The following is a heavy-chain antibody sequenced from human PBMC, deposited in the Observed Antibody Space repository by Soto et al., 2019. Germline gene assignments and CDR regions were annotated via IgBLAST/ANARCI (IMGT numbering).Heavy chain of an antibody. V-gene: IGHV1-18*01. CDR1: GYTFSSYH. J-gene: IGHJ2*01. CDR2: ISGYNGNT. Sequence: QVQLVQSGVEVKKPGASVKVSCKASGYTFSSYHISWVRQAPGQGLEWMGWISGYNGNTNYAQKFQGRVTMTTDTSTSTAYMDLRSLRSNDTAMYYCARVPPAVGTVTNWYFDLWGRGTLVTVSS. D-gene: IGHD5-18*01. CDR3: ARVPPAVGTVTNWYFDL.